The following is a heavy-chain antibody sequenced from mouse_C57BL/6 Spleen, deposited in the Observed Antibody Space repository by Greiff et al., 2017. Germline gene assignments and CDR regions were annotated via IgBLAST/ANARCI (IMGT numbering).Heavy chain of an antibody. CDR3: AKAYDYGGGPFAY. Sequence: QVHVKQSGAELVKPGASVKLSCKASGYTFTSYWMHWVKQRPGQGLEWIGMIHPNSGSTNHNEKFKSKATLTVDKSSSTAYMQLSSLTSEDSAVYYCAKAYDYGGGPFAYWGQGTLVTVSA. CDR2: IHPNSGST. J-gene: IGHJ3*01. V-gene: IGHV1-64*01. D-gene: IGHD2-4*01. CDR1: GYTFTSYW.